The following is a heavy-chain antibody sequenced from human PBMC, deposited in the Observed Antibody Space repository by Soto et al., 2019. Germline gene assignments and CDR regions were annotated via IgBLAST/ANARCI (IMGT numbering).Heavy chain of an antibody. CDR3: ARSLLNGASGYDY. V-gene: IGHV3-74*01. CDR1: GFTFSSYW. J-gene: IGHJ4*02. Sequence: EVQLVESGGGLVQPGGSLRLACAASGFTFSSYWMHWVRQVPGKGLVWVSRIKSDASIINYADSVKGRFTISRDNGKNTLYLQMNALRAEDTAVYYCARSLLNGASGYDYWGQGTLVTVSS. CDR2: IKSDASII. D-gene: IGHD5-12*01.